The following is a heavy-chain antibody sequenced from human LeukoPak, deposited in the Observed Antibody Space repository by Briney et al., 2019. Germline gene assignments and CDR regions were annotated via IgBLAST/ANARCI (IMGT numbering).Heavy chain of an antibody. CDR2: IYSGGST. Sequence: GGSLRLSCAASGFTVSSTYMSWVRQAPGKGLEWVSVIYSGGSTYYADSVKGRFTISRDNSKNTLYLQMNSLRAEDTAVYYCAREVYSSIPYWGQGTLVTVSS. CDR3: AREVYSSIPY. V-gene: IGHV3-53*01. J-gene: IGHJ4*02. D-gene: IGHD6-13*01. CDR1: GFTVSSTY.